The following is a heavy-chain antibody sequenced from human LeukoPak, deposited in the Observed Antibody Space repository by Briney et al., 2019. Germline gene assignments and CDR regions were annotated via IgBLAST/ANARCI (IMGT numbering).Heavy chain of an antibody. CDR1: GGSISSYY. CDR3: ARGPETYYYDSSGEFDY. D-gene: IGHD3-22*01. Sequence: PSETLSLTCTVSGGSISSYYWSRIRQPAGKGLEWIGRIYTSGSTNYNPSLKSRVTISVDTSKNQFSLKLSSVTAADTAVYYCARGPETYYYDSSGEFDYWGQGTLVTVSS. CDR2: IYTSGST. J-gene: IGHJ4*02. V-gene: IGHV4-4*07.